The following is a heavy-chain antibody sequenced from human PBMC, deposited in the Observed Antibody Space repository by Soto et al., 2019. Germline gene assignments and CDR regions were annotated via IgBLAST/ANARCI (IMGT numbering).Heavy chain of an antibody. V-gene: IGHV3-23*01. D-gene: IGHD2-2*01. CDR1: GFTFSSYA. J-gene: IGHJ4*02. CDR2: ISGSGGST. Sequence: GGSLRLSCAASGFTFSSYAMSWVRQAPGKGLEWVSAISGSGGSTYYADSVKGRFTISRDNSKNTLYLQMNSLRAEDTAVYYCAKDEDIVVVPAANDYWGQGTLVTVSS. CDR3: AKDEDIVVVPAANDY.